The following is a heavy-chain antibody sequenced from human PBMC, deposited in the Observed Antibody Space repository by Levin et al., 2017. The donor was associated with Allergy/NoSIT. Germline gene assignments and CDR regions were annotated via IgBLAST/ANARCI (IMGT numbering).Heavy chain of an antibody. CDR2: IVVDSGNT. Sequence: SVKVSCKASRFTFTSSAMQWVRQARGQRLEWIGWIVVDSGNTNYAQKFQERVTITRDMSTSTAYMELSSLRSEDTAVYYCAADLASYGYTFMDVWGQGTTVTVSS. J-gene: IGHJ6*02. CDR1: RFTFTSSA. CDR3: AADLASYGYTFMDV. V-gene: IGHV1-58*02. D-gene: IGHD3-10*01.